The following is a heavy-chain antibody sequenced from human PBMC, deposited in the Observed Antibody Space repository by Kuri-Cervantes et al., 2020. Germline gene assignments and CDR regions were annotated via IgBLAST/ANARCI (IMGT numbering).Heavy chain of an antibody. V-gene: IGHV3-23*01. D-gene: IGHD6-19*01. CDR1: GFTFSSYS. CDR3: AKSLAGGWYDF. J-gene: IGHJ4*02. CDR2: VSGGVANT. Sequence: GGSLRLSCAASGFTFSSYSMNWVRQAPGKGLEWVSTVSGGVANTNYADSVKGRFTISRDNSKNTLYLQMDSLGADDTAVYYCAKSLAGGWYDFWGQGTLVTVSS.